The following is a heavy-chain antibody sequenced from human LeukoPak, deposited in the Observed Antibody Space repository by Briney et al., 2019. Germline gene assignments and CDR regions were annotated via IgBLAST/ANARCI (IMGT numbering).Heavy chain of an antibody. CDR2: LSGSGANT. CDR1: GFTFSSYA. V-gene: IGHV3-23*01. Sequence: PGGSLRLSCETPGFTFSSYAMNWVRQAPGKGLEWVSGLSGSGANTDYADSVKGRFTISSDNSKSTVYMQMNSLRVEDTALYYCARGFSDRSLSDFEYWGQGTLVTVSS. CDR3: ARGFSDRSLSDFEY. J-gene: IGHJ4*02. D-gene: IGHD1-26*01.